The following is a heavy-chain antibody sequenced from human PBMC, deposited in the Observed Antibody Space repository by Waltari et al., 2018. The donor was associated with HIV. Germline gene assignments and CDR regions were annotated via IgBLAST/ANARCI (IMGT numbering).Heavy chain of an antibody. D-gene: IGHD3-3*01. V-gene: IGHV3-9*01. J-gene: IGHJ5*01. CDR3: AKGGSHLTIFEAWFDS. Sequence: EVQLVESGGGLVQPGRSLRLSCAASGFTFDDYPMHWVRQSPGKSLEWVSGISWNSGITDYGDSVKGRFTISRDNAKNSLYLKMNSLTVEDTAFYYCAKGGSHLTIFEAWFDSWGQGTVVTVSS. CDR1: GFTFDDYP. CDR2: ISWNSGIT.